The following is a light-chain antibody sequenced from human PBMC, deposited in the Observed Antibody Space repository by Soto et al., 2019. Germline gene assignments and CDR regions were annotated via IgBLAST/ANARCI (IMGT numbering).Light chain of an antibody. CDR3: QQSYNAPIT. V-gene: IGKV1-39*01. CDR2: VAS. Sequence: QSPSSLSASVGDRVTITCRASQNIINYLNWYQQKPGKAPQLLIYVASRLESGVPSRFSGSGSGTDFTLTISSLQPEDFATYYCQQSYNAPITFGRGTRLEIK. J-gene: IGKJ5*01. CDR1: QNIINY.